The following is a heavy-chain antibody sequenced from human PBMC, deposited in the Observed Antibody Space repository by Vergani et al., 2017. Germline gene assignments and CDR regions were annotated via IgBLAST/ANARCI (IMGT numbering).Heavy chain of an antibody. V-gene: IGHV3-30-3*01. Sequence: QVQLVESGGGVVQPGRSLRLSCAASGFTFSSYAMHWVRQAPGKGLEWVAVISYDGSNKYYADSVKGRFTISRDNSKNTLYLQMNSLRAEDTAVYYCAGVRQENYYGMDVWGQGTTVTVSS. CDR2: ISYDGSNK. J-gene: IGHJ6*02. CDR3: AGVRQENYYGMDV. CDR1: GFTFSSYA.